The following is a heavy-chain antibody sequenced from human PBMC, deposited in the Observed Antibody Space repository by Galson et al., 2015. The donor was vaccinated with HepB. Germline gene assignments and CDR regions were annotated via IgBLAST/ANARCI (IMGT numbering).Heavy chain of an antibody. J-gene: IGHJ1*01. Sequence: TLSLTCTVSGGSISSGDYYWSWIRQPPGQGLAWIGYIYYSGSTYYNPSLKSRVTISVDTSKNQFSLKLSSVTAADTAVYYCADIVVVRAEFQASEYFQHWGQGTLVTVSS. CDR2: IYYSGST. D-gene: IGHD2-21*01. CDR1: GGSISSGDYY. CDR3: ADIVVVRAEFQASEYFQH. V-gene: IGHV4-30-4*01.